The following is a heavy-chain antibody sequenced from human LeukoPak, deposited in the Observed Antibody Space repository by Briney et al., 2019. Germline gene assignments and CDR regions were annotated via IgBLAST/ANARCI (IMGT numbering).Heavy chain of an antibody. J-gene: IGHJ4*02. CDR2: IYYSGST. CDR1: GASISSNSYY. Sequence: SETLSLTCTVSGASISSNSYYWGWIRQPPGNGLEWIGSIYYSGSTYYNPSLKSRVTISVDTSKNQFSLKLNSVTAADTAVYYCARDRGDGYNEWGQGTLVTVSS. V-gene: IGHV4-39*07. CDR3: ARDRGDGYNE. D-gene: IGHD5-24*01.